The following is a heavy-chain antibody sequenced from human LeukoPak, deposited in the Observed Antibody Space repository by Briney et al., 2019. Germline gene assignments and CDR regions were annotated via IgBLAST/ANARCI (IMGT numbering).Heavy chain of an antibody. CDR1: GGSISSGDYY. J-gene: IGHJ2*01. CDR3: ARERLPGHRRYFDL. V-gene: IGHV4-30-4*08. D-gene: IGHD4-11*01. Sequence: PSETLSLTCTVSGGSISSGDYYWSWIRQPPGKGLEWIGYIYYSGSTYYNPSLKSRVTISVDTSKNQFSLKLSSVTAADTAVYYCARERLPGHRRYFDLWGRGTLVTVSS. CDR2: IYYSGST.